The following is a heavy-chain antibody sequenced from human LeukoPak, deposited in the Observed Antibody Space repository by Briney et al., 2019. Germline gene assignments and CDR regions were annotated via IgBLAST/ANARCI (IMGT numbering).Heavy chain of an antibody. CDR3: TRLDNTGYYSIY. CDR1: GDSITSSDSY. Sequence: PSETLSLTCTVSGDSITSSDSYWGWIRQPPGKGLEWIGSIYYSGSTYYNPSLRGRVTIFADTSKNQSSLRLSSVTPADTAVYFCTRLDNTGYYSIYWGRGTLVTVSS. CDR2: IYYSGST. V-gene: IGHV4-39*01. J-gene: IGHJ4*02. D-gene: IGHD3-9*01.